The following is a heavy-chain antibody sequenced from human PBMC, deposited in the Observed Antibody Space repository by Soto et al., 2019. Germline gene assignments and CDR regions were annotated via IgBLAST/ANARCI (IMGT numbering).Heavy chain of an antibody. V-gene: IGHV1-46*03. J-gene: IGHJ4*02. D-gene: IGHD3-9*01. CDR2: INPSGGST. CDR1: GYTFTSYY. Sequence: GASVKVSCTASGYTFTSYYMHWVRQAPGQRLEWMGIINPSGGSTSYAQKFQGRVTMTRDTSTSTVYMGLSSLRSEDTAVYYCARSQVLRYFDWLLQPHFDYWGQGTLVTVSS. CDR3: ARSQVLRYFDWLLQPHFDY.